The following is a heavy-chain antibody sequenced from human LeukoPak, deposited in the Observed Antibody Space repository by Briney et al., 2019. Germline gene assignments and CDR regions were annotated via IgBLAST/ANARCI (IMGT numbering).Heavy chain of an antibody. CDR1: GFTFSSYA. J-gene: IGHJ6*03. Sequence: GGSLSLSCAASGFTFSSYAMSWVRQAPGKGLEWVSAISGSGGSTYYADSVKGRFTISRDNSKNTLYLQMNSLRAEDTAVYYCAKSPRYYYYYMDVWGKGTTVTVSS. CDR2: ISGSGGST. V-gene: IGHV3-23*01. CDR3: AKSPRYYYYYMDV.